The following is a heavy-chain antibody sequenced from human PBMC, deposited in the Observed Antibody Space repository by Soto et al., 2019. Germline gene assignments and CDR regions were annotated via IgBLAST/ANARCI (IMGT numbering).Heavy chain of an antibody. V-gene: IGHV3-33*01. CDR2: IWYDGSNK. CDR1: GFTFSSYG. Sequence: QVQLVESGGGVVQPGRSLRLSCAASGFTFSSYGIHWVRQAPGKGLEWVAVIWYDGSNKYYADSVKGRFTISRDNSKNTLYLQMNSLRAEDTAVYYCARAYGNDAFDIWGQGTMVTVSS. CDR3: ARAYGNDAFDI. J-gene: IGHJ3*02. D-gene: IGHD1-26*01.